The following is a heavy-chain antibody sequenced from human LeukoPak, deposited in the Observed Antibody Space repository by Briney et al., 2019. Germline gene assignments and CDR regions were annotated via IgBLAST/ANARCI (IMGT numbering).Heavy chain of an antibody. Sequence: SVKVSCKASGGTFSSYAISWVRQAPGQGLEWMGGIIPIFGTANYAQKLQGRVTMTTDTSTSTAYMELRSLRSDDTAVYYCRRGDYADYWGQGTLVTVSS. CDR3: RRGDYADY. CDR2: IIPIFGTA. D-gene: IGHD4-17*01. CDR1: GGTFSSYA. V-gene: IGHV1-69*05. J-gene: IGHJ4*02.